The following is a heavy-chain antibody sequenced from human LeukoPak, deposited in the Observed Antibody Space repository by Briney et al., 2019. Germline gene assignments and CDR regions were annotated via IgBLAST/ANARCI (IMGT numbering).Heavy chain of an antibody. D-gene: IGHD1-26*01. CDR3: ARDKIVGATHFDY. V-gene: IGHV3-7*01. CDR1: GFSFSNYW. J-gene: IGHJ4*02. CDR2: IDQDGSEN. Sequence: GGSLRLSCAASGFSFSNYWMSWVRQAPGKGLEWVANIDQDGSENYYVDSVKGRFTISRDNARNSLYLQMNSLRAEDTAVYYCARDKIVGATHFDYWGQGTLVTVSS.